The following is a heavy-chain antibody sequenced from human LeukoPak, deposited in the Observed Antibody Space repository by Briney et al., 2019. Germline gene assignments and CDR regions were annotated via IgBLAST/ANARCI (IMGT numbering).Heavy chain of an antibody. D-gene: IGHD3-10*01. CDR3: ARGPLLWFGELSRFDP. CDR1: GYTFTGYY. V-gene: IGHV1-2*02. Sequence: GASVKVSCKASGYTFTGYYMHWVRQAPGQGLEWRGWINPNSGGTNYAQKFQGRVTMTRDTSISTAYMELSRLRSDDTAVYYCARGPLLWFGELSRFDPWGQGTLVTVSS. CDR2: INPNSGGT. J-gene: IGHJ5*02.